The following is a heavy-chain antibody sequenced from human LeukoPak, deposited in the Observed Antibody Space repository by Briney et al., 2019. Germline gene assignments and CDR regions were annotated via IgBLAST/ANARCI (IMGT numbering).Heavy chain of an antibody. CDR1: GFSVSSNY. CDR2: IYSGGST. V-gene: IGHV3-53*01. D-gene: IGHD4-23*01. J-gene: IGHJ2*01. Sequence: GGSLRLSCAASGFSVSSNYMSWVRQAPGKGLEWVSVIYSGGSTYYAGSVKGRFTISRVNSKNTLYLQMNSLRAEDTAVYYCARVGGNRPWYFDLWGRGTLVTVSS. CDR3: ARVGGNRPWYFDL.